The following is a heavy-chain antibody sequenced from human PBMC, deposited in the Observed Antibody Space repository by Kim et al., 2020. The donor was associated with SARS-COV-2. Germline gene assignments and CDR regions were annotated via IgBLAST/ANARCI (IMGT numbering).Heavy chain of an antibody. V-gene: IGHV3-9*01. CDR3: AKDVLKDEGPTWFDP. CDR2: ISWNSGSI. J-gene: IGHJ5*02. CDR1: GFTFGDYA. Sequence: GGSLRLSCAASGFTFGDYAMHWVRQAPGKGLEWVSGISWNSGSIGYADSVKGRFTISRDNAKNSLYLQMNSLRAEDTALYYCAKDVLKDEGPTWFDPWGQGTLVTVSS.